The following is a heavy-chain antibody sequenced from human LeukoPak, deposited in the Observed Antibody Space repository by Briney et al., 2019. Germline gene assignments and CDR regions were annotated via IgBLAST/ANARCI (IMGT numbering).Heavy chain of an antibody. D-gene: IGHD3-3*02. CDR3: AKAGSIRFDY. CDR1: GFPLSSYA. V-gene: IGHV3-23*01. Sequence: GGSLRLSCAASGFPLSSYAMSWVRQAPGKGLEWVSGISGGAGSTYYADALKGRFTISRDNSKNTLYLQMSSLRAEDTAVYYCAKAGSIRFDYWGQGTLVTVSS. J-gene: IGHJ4*02. CDR2: ISGGAGST.